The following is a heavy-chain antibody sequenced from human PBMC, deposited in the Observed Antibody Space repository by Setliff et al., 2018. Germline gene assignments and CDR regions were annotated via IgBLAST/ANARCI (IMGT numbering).Heavy chain of an antibody. D-gene: IGHD6-13*01. V-gene: IGHV3-48*01. CDR2: INSRSSTI. J-gene: IGHJ6*03. CDR3: AKAGSSWYRGIYYYYYYMDV. CDR1: GFTFSSYN. Sequence: GGSLRLSCAASGFTFSSYNMDWVRQAPGKGLEWVSYINSRSSTIFYADSVKGRFTISRDNSKNTLYLQMNSLRAEDTAVYYRAKAGSSWYRGIYYYYYYMDVWGKGTTVTVSS.